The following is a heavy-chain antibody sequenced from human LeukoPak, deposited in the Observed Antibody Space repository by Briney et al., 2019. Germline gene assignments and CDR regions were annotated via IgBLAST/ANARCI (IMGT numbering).Heavy chain of an antibody. D-gene: IGHD4-17*01. CDR2: IRSKANSYAT. CDR3: TSRPTVTTATPDY. Sequence: GGSLRLSCAASGFTFSGSAMHWVRQASGKGLEWVGRIRSKANSYATAYAASVKGRFTISRVDSKNTAYLQMDSLKTEDTAVYYCTSRPTVTTATPDYWGQGTLVTVSS. V-gene: IGHV3-73*01. J-gene: IGHJ4*02. CDR1: GFTFSGSA.